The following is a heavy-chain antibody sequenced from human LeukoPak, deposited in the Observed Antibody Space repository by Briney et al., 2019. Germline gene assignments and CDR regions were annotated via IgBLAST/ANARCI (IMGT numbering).Heavy chain of an antibody. J-gene: IGHJ4*02. V-gene: IGHV3-9*01. D-gene: IGHD6-13*01. CDR2: ISWNSGSI. CDR3: ARGPGAAADFDY. CDR1: GFTFDDYA. Sequence: GGSLRLSCAASGFTFDDYAMHWVRQAPGKGPEWVSGISWNSGSIGYADSVKGRFTISRDNAKNSLYLQMNSPRAEDTAVYYCARGPGAAADFDYWGQGTLVTVSS.